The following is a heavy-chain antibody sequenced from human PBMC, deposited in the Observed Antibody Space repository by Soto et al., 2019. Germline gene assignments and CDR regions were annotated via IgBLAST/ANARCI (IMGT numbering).Heavy chain of an antibody. CDR2: IKQDGSEK. CDR1: GFTFSSYW. D-gene: IGHD2-15*01. J-gene: IGHJ5*02. Sequence: EVQLVESGGGLVQPGGSLRLSCAASGFTFSSYWMSWVRQAPGKGLEWVANIKQDGSEKYYVDSVKGRFTISRDNAKNSLYLQMNSLRAEDTAVYYCARDVYLAGAPTHSWFDPWGQGTLVTVSS. CDR3: ARDVYLAGAPTHSWFDP. V-gene: IGHV3-7*01.